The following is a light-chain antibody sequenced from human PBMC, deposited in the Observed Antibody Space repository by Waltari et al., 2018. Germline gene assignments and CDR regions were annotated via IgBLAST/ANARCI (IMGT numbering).Light chain of an antibody. Sequence: QSALTQPASVSGSPGQSITISCTGTSSDVGNYNYVSWYQQHPGKAPKVIIYDVSNLPSGVSNRFSGSKSGNTASLTVSGLQTEDEADYYCSSYSSSGTPYVFGTGTKVTVL. CDR3: SSYSSSGTPYV. V-gene: IGLV2-14*03. CDR1: SSDVGNYNY. CDR2: DVS. J-gene: IGLJ1*01.